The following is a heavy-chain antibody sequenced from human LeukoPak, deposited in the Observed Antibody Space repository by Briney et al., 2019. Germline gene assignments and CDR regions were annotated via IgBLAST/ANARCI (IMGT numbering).Heavy chain of an antibody. CDR3: ARHGSITMVRGRLRYYYMDV. Sequence: GGSLRLSCAASGFTVSSNYMSWVRQAPGKGLEWVSVIYSGGSTHYADSVKGRFTISRDNSKNTLYLQMNSLRAEDTAVYYCARHGSITMVRGRLRYYYMDVWGKGTTVTISS. V-gene: IGHV3-53*01. J-gene: IGHJ6*03. CDR2: IYSGGST. D-gene: IGHD3-10*01. CDR1: GFTVSSNY.